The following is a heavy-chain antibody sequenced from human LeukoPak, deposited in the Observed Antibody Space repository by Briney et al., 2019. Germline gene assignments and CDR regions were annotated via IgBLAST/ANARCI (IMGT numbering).Heavy chain of an antibody. CDR3: ARRSRITTIVVVIQDHFDY. CDR2: INHSGST. CDR1: GVSFSGYY. D-gene: IGHD3-22*01. V-gene: IGHV4-34*01. Sequence: SETLSLTCAVYGVSFSGYYWSWIRQPPGKGLEWIGEINHSGSTNYNPSLKSRVTISVDTSKNQFSLKLSSVTAADTAVYYCARRSRITTIVVVIQDHFDYWGQGTLVTVSS. J-gene: IGHJ4*02.